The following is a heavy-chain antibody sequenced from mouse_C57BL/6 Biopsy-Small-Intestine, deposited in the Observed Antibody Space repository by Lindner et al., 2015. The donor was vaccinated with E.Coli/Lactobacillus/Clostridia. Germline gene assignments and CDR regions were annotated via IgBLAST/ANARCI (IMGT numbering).Heavy chain of an antibody. J-gene: IGHJ4*01. Sequence: VQLQESGPGMVKPSQSLSLTCTVTGYSITSGYDWHWIRHFPGNKLEWMGYISYSGSTNYNPSLKSRISITHDTSKNHFFLKLNSVTTEDTATYYCARGGATGSNYNYAMDYWGQGTSVTVSS. CDR2: ISYSGST. V-gene: IGHV3-1*01. CDR1: GYSITSGYD. CDR3: ARGGATGSNYNYAMDY. D-gene: IGHD1-1*01.